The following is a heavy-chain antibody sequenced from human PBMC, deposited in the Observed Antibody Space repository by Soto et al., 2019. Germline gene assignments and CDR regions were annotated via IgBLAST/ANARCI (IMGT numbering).Heavy chain of an antibody. CDR1: GGSISSSSYY. Sequence: TLSLTCTVSGGSISSSSYYWGWIRQPPGKGLEWIGSIYYSGSTYYNPSLKSRVTISVDTSKNQFSLKLSSVTAADTAVYYCARSGPPHYVFWSVYFLRYYYYYMAVWGKGTTVIVS. D-gene: IGHD3-3*01. CDR3: ARSGPPHYVFWSVYFLRYYYYYMAV. J-gene: IGHJ6*03. CDR2: IYYSGST. V-gene: IGHV4-39*01.